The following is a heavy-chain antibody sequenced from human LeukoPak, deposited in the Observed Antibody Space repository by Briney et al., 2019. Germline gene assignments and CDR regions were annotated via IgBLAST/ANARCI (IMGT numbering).Heavy chain of an antibody. D-gene: IGHD3-10*01. Sequence: SVKVSCKASGYTFTSYYMHWVRQAPGQGLEWMGGIIPIFGTASYAQKFQGRVTITADKSTSTAYMELSSLRSEDTAVYYCARSLTMVRGVIIPVDAFDIWGQGTMVTVSS. V-gene: IGHV1-69*06. CDR3: ARSLTMVRGVIIPVDAFDI. CDR1: GYTFTSYY. CDR2: IIPIFGTA. J-gene: IGHJ3*02.